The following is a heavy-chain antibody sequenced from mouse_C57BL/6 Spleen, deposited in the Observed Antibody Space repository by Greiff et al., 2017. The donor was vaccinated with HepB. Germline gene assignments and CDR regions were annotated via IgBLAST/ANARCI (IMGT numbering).Heavy chain of an antibody. CDR1: GYTLTDYN. V-gene: IGHV1-18*01. D-gene: IGHD3-3*01. J-gene: IGHJ4*01. Sequence: EVKLMESGPELVKPGASVKIPCKASGYTLTDYNMDWVQQSHGKSLEWIGEINPNNGGTIDNQKLKGQATLTVDKSSSTAYMELRSLTSEDTAVYYCARGRLGVDYWGQGTSVTVTS. CDR3: ARGRLGVDY. CDR2: INPNNGGT.